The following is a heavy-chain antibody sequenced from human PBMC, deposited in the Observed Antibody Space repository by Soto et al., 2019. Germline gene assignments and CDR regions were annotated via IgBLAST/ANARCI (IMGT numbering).Heavy chain of an antibody. V-gene: IGHV3-11*01. CDR1: GFTFSDYY. CDR3: ARDRAWVRGLGYYYYMAV. J-gene: IGHJ6*03. Sequence: PGGSLRLSCAASGFTFSDYYMSWIRQAPGKGLEWVSYISSSGSTIYYADSVKGRFTISRDNAKNSLYLQMNSLRAEDTAVYYCARDRAWVRGLGYYYYMAVWGKGPTVTVSS. CDR2: ISSSGSTI. D-gene: IGHD3-10*01.